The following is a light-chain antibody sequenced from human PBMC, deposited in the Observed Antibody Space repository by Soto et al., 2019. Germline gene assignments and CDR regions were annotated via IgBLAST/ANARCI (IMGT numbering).Light chain of an antibody. CDR1: SSDVGGYNY. V-gene: IGLV2-14*01. Sequence: QSALTQPASVSGPPGQSITISRTGTSSDVGGYNYVSWYQQHPGKAPKLMIYEVSNRPSGVSNRFSGSKSGNTASLTISGLQAEDEADYYCSSYTSSSTYVFGTGTKVTVL. CDR3: SSYTSSSTYV. J-gene: IGLJ1*01. CDR2: EVS.